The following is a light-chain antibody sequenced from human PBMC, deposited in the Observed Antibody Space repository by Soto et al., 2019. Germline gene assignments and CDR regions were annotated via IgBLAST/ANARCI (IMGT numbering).Light chain of an antibody. Sequence: DIQMTQSPSSLSASVGDRVTITCRASQGISNYLAWYQQKPGKVPKLLIYAASTLQSGVPSRFSGSGSGTDFTLTISSLKPRAVATYYCQKYNSSPRLTFGGGTKVEIK. CDR2: AAS. V-gene: IGKV1-27*01. CDR3: QKYNSSPRLT. J-gene: IGKJ4*01. CDR1: QGISNY.